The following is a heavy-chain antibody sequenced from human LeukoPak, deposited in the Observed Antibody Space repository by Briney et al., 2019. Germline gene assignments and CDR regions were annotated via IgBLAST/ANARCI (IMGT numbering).Heavy chain of an antibody. V-gene: IGHV3-21*01. Sequence: GGSLRLSCAASGFTFSSYSMNWVRQAPGKGLEWVSSISSSSSYIYYADSVKGRFTISRDNAKNSLYLQMNSLTAEDTAVYYCARELDIVVVPTGPFDYWGQGTLVTVSS. J-gene: IGHJ4*02. CDR1: GFTFSSYS. CDR2: ISSSSSYI. CDR3: ARELDIVVVPTGPFDY. D-gene: IGHD2-2*03.